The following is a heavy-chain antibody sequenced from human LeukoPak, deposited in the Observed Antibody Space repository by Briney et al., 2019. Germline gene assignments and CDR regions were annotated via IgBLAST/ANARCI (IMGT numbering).Heavy chain of an antibody. Sequence: GESLRLSCAASGFTFSSYGMHWVRQAPGKGLEWVAVISYDGSNKYYADSVKGRFTISRDNSKNTLYLQMNSLRAEDTAVYYCAKDSPFDYWGQGTLVTVSS. CDR2: ISYDGSNK. V-gene: IGHV3-30*18. CDR1: GFTFSSYG. J-gene: IGHJ4*02. CDR3: AKDSPFDY.